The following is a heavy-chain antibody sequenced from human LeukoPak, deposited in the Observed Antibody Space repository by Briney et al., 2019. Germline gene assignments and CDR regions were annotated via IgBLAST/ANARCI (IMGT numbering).Heavy chain of an antibody. D-gene: IGHD6-19*01. V-gene: IGHV3-23*01. Sequence: PGGSLRLSCAASGFTFSSYAMSWVRQAPGKGLEWVSAISGSGGSTYYADSVRGRSTISRDNSKNTLYLQMNSLRAEDTAVYYCAKDQALLVYSSGRFFDYWGQGTLVTVSS. CDR2: ISGSGGST. J-gene: IGHJ4*02. CDR1: GFTFSSYA. CDR3: AKDQALLVYSSGRFFDY.